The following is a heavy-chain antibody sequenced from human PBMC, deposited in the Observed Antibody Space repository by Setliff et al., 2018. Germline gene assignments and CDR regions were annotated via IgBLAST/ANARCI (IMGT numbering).Heavy chain of an antibody. CDR3: AKDIGSSSWCLLGPSQPHYGMDV. V-gene: IGHV3-43D*04. Sequence: GGSLRLSCAASGFTFDDYAMHWVRQAPGKGLEWVSLISWDGGSTYYADSVKGRFTISRDNSKNSLYLQMNSLRAEDTALYYCAKDIGSSSWCLLGPSQPHYGMDVWGQGTTVTVSS. CDR2: ISWDGGST. D-gene: IGHD6-13*01. CDR1: GFTFDDYA. J-gene: IGHJ6*02.